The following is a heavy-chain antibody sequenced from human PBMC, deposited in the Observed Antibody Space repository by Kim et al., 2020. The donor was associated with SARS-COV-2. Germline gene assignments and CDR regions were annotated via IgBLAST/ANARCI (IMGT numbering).Heavy chain of an antibody. J-gene: IGHJ4*02. Sequence: YYVYSVKVRFTISRDNANNSLYLQLNSLRAEDTSVYYCASDSGGNSPFDYWGQGTLVTVSS. CDR3: ASDSGGNSPFDY. D-gene: IGHD2-15*01. V-gene: IGHV3-7*01.